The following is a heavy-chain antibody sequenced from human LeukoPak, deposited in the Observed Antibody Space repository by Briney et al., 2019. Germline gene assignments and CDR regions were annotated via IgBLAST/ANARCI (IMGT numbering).Heavy chain of an antibody. CDR1: GVTFSSYW. Sequence: QSGGSLRLSYAASGVTFSSYWMHWVRQVPGKGLVWVSRINSDGSSTKYADSVTGRFTISRDNARNTLYLQMNSLRAEDTALYYCVREQKTGTALDYWGQGTLVTVSS. CDR3: VREQKTGTALDY. J-gene: IGHJ4*02. D-gene: IGHD1-14*01. V-gene: IGHV3-74*01. CDR2: INSDGSST.